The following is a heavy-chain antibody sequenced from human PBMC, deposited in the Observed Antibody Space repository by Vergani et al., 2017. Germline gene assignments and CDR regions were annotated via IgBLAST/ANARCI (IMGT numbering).Heavy chain of an antibody. V-gene: IGHV3-74*01. J-gene: IGHJ6*03. CDR3: ARDGWELLDYFYYMDV. Sequence: EVQLVESGGGLVQPGGSLRLSCAASGFTFSSYWMHWVRQVPGKGLLWVSRITSDGSDTSSAGAVKGRFTISRDNAKNTLYLQMDSLRAEDTAVYYCARDGWELLDYFYYMDVWGKGTTVTVSS. CDR2: ITSDGSDT. D-gene: IGHD1-26*01. CDR1: GFTFSSYW.